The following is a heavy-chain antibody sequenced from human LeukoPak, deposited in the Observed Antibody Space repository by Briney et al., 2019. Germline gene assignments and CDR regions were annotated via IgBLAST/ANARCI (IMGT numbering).Heavy chain of an antibody. CDR3: ARDHMTTVTTGY. D-gene: IGHD4-17*01. CDR1: GYTFTSYG. Sequence: ASVKVSCKASGYTFTSYGISWVRQAPGQVLEWMGWMSAYNGNTKYAQKLQGRVTMTTDTSTSTAYMKLRSLRSDDTAVYYCARDHMTTVTTGYWGQGTLVTVSS. V-gene: IGHV1-18*01. J-gene: IGHJ4*02. CDR2: MSAYNGNT.